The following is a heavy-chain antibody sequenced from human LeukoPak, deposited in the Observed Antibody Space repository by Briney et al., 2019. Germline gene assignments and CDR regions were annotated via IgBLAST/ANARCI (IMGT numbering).Heavy chain of an antibody. J-gene: IGHJ3*02. D-gene: IGHD1-26*01. CDR3: ARFDGGSYGKHDAFDI. CDR1: GGSISSYY. Sequence: NASETLSLTCTVSGGSISSYYWNWIRQPPGKGLEWIGYIYYSGTTNYNPFLKSRVTISVDTSKNQFSLRLSSVTAADTAVYYCARFDGGSYGKHDAFDIWGQGTMVTVSS. CDR2: IYYSGTT. V-gene: IGHV4-59*01.